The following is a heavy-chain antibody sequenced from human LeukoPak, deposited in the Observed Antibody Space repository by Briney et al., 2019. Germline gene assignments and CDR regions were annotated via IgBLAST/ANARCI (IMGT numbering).Heavy chain of an antibody. J-gene: IGHJ4*02. D-gene: IGHD3-22*01. CDR3: ARVRDDSSVSTFDY. CDR2: IYYSGST. CDR1: GGSISSSSYY. Sequence: SETLSLTCTVSGGSISSSSYYWGWIRQPPRKGLEWIGSIYYSGSTYYNPSLKSRVTTSVDTSKNQFSLKLSSVTAADTAVYYCARVRDDSSVSTFDYWGQGTLVTVSS. V-gene: IGHV4-39*07.